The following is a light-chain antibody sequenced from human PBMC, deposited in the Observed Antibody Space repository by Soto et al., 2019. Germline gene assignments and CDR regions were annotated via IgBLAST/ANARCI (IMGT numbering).Light chain of an antibody. V-gene: IGKV3-11*01. Sequence: EIVLTQSPATLSLSPGERATLSCRASQSVSSYLAWYQQKPGQAPRLLIYDASNRTTGIPARFSGSGSGTDCTLTISSLEPEDFAVYYCQQRSNWPPKYTFGQGTKLESK. CDR2: DAS. J-gene: IGKJ2*01. CDR1: QSVSSY. CDR3: QQRSNWPPKYT.